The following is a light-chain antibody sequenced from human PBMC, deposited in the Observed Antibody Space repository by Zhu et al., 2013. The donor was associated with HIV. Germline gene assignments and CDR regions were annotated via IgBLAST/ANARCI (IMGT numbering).Light chain of an antibody. V-gene: IGKV3D-20*02. Sequence: EIVMTQSPATLSVSPGERATLSCRASQNIPDNFLAWYQHKPGRPPRLLIYDVSHRAFGITDKFTGRGSGTDFSLTITQLEPDDFALYYCQQYTESPTFGQGTKVEVK. CDR1: QNIPDNF. CDR2: DVS. CDR3: QQYTESPT. J-gene: IGKJ1*01.